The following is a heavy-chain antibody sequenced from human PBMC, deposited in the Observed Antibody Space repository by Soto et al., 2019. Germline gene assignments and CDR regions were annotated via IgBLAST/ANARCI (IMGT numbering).Heavy chain of an antibody. V-gene: IGHV3-48*04. Sequence: EVQLVESGGGLIQPGGSQRLSCAASGFSFNTYAMNWVRQAPGKGLEWISYISSSSSRIYYADSVKGRFTLSRDNAKNSLYLQMNSLRAEDTAVYYCASDQGIAAAGMDYWGQGTLVTVSS. CDR1: GFSFNTYA. J-gene: IGHJ4*02. CDR3: ASDQGIAAAGMDY. CDR2: ISSSSSRI. D-gene: IGHD6-25*01.